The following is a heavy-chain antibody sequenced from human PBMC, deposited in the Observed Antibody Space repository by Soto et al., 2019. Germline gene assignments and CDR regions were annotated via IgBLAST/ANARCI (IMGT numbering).Heavy chain of an antibody. Sequence: NPGGSLRLSCAASGFTFSSYSMNWVRQAPGKGLEWVSSISSSSSYIYYADSVKGRFTISRDNAKNSLYLQMNSLRAEDTAVYFCARDQSSRFDYWGQGTLVTVSS. V-gene: IGHV3-21*01. CDR3: ARDQSSRFDY. CDR1: GFTFSSYS. J-gene: IGHJ4*02. D-gene: IGHD6-13*01. CDR2: ISSSSSYI.